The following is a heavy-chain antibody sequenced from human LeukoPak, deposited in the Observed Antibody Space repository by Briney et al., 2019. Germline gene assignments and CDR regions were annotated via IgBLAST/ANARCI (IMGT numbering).Heavy chain of an antibody. CDR2: INHSGST. Sequence: SETLSLTCAVYGGSFSGYYWSWIHQPPGKGLEWIGEINHSGSTNYNPSLKSRVTISVDTSKNQFSLKLSSVTAADTAVYYCARDVWGRPQQLGNYFDYWGQGTLVTVSS. J-gene: IGHJ4*02. V-gene: IGHV4-34*01. D-gene: IGHD3-16*01. CDR3: ARDVWGRPQQLGNYFDY. CDR1: GGSFSGYY.